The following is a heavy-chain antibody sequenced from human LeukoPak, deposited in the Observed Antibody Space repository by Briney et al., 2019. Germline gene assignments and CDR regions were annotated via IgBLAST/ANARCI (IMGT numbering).Heavy chain of an antibody. J-gene: IGHJ4*02. CDR3: ARELGGGYFDY. D-gene: IGHD3-16*01. CDR1: GFTFSSYE. V-gene: IGHV3-48*03. CDR2: ISSSVSTI. Sequence: GGSLRLSCAASGFTFSSYEMNWVRQAPGKGLEWVSYISSSVSTIYYAGSVKGRFTISRDNAKNSLYLQMNSLRAEDTAVYYCARELGGGYFDYWGQGTLVTVSS.